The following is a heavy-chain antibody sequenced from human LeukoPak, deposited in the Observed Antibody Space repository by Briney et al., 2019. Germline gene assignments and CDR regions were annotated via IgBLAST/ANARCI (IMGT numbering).Heavy chain of an antibody. V-gene: IGHV1-2*02. CDR3: ARVDYDFWSGPVGFDY. CDR1: GYTFTGYY. D-gene: IGHD3-3*01. Sequence: ASVKVSCKASGYTFTGYYMHWVRQAPGQGLEWMGWINPNSGGTNYAQKFQGRVTMTRDTSISTAYMELSRLRSDDTAVYYCARVDYDFWSGPVGFDYWGQGTLVTVSS. J-gene: IGHJ4*02. CDR2: INPNSGGT.